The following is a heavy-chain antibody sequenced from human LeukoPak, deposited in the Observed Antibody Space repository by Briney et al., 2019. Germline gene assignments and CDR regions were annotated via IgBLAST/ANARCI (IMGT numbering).Heavy chain of an antibody. CDR3: ARQTGSGLFTLP. Sequence: SETLSLTCTVSGVSISSSNSYWGWIRQPPGKGLEWIGSIYYSGNTYYNASLKSQISISIDTSKNQFSLRLTSVTAADTAVYYCARQTGSGLFTLPGGQGTLVTVSS. V-gene: IGHV4-39*01. CDR2: IYYSGNT. J-gene: IGHJ4*02. D-gene: IGHD3/OR15-3a*01. CDR1: GVSISSSNSY.